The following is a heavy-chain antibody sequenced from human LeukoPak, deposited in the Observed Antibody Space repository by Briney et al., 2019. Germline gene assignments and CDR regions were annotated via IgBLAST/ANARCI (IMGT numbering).Heavy chain of an antibody. Sequence: PSETLSLTCTVSGGSFNNYYWSWIRQPPGRGLEWIGYIYYSGSTYYNPSLKSRVTISVDTSKNQFSLKLSSVTAADTAVYYCARGDDILTSPTLDYWGQGTLVTVSS. V-gene: IGHV4-59*08. CDR3: ARGDDILTSPTLDY. J-gene: IGHJ4*02. CDR1: GGSFNNYY. CDR2: IYYSGST. D-gene: IGHD3-9*01.